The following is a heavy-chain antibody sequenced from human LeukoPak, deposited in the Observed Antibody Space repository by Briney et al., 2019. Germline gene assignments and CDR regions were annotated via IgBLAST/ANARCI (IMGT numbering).Heavy chain of an antibody. J-gene: IGHJ4*02. CDR2: ISTSSSTI. CDR3: ARGGAYYFDY. V-gene: IGHV3-48*01. D-gene: IGHD1-26*01. CDR1: GFTFSSYS. Sequence: GSLRLSCAASGFTFSSYSMNWVRQAPGKGLEWVSYISTSSSTIYYADSVKGRFTIPRDNAKNSLYLQMNSLRAEDTAIYYCARGGAYYFDYWGQGALVPVSS.